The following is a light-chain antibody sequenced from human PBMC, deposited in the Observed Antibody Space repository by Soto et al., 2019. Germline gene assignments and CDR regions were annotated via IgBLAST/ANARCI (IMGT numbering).Light chain of an antibody. CDR3: SSYAGSNNYV. J-gene: IGLJ1*01. V-gene: IGLV2-8*01. CDR1: SSDVGGYNY. Sequence: QSALTQPPSASGSPGQSVTISCTGTSSDVGGYNYVSWYQQLPGKAPKVMIYEVSERPLGVPDRFSGSKSGNTASLTVSGLQAEDEDDYYCSSYAGSNNYVFGTGTKVTVL. CDR2: EVS.